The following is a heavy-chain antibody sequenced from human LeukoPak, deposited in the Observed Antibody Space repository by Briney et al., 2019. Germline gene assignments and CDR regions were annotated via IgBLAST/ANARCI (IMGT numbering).Heavy chain of an antibody. CDR2: ISGSGGST. Sequence: GGTLRLSCAASGFTFSNYGMSWVRQAPGKGLEWVSGISGSGGSTYYADSVKGRFTISRDNSKNTLFLQMNSLRAEDTAVYFCARAGASRRYYFDYWGQGTLVTVSS. J-gene: IGHJ4*02. D-gene: IGHD1-26*01. CDR1: GFTFSNYG. V-gene: IGHV3-23*01. CDR3: ARAGASRRYYFDY.